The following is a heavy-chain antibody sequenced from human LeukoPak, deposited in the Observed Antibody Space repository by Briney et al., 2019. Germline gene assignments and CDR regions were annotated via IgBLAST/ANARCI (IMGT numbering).Heavy chain of an antibody. J-gene: IGHJ3*02. D-gene: IGHD2-2*01. CDR2: INPNSGGT. Sequence: ASVKVSCKASGYTFTGYYMHWVRQAPGQGLEWMGWINPNSGGTNYAQKFQGRVTMTKDTSISTAYMELSRLRSDDTGVYYCVRDGGGRYCSSTSCFAFDIWGQGTMVTVSS. V-gene: IGHV1-2*02. CDR3: VRDGGGRYCSSTSCFAFDI. CDR1: GYTFTGYY.